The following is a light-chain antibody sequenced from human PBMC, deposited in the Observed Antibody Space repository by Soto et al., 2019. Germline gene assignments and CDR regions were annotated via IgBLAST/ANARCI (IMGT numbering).Light chain of an antibody. V-gene: IGKV1-5*01. Sequence: DIQMTQSPSTLSASVGDRVTITCRASQSIISWVAWYQQKPGKAPKLLIYDASSLESGVPSRFSGSGSGTEFTLTISSLQPDDFATYECQQYNSYSPWTFGQGTKGEIK. CDR1: QSIISW. J-gene: IGKJ1*01. CDR3: QQYNSYSPWT. CDR2: DAS.